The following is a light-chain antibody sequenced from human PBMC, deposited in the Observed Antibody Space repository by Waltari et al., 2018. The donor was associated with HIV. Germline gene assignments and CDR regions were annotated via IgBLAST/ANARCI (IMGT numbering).Light chain of an antibody. Sequence: QSVLTQTPSASGTPGQRVTISCSGSSSNIGSNTVNWYQQLPGTAPKLLIYSNYHRPSGVPDRFSGSKSGTSASLAISGLQSEDEADYYCATWDDSLNGRVFGGGTKLTVL. CDR2: SNY. V-gene: IGLV1-44*01. J-gene: IGLJ3*02. CDR1: SSNIGSNT. CDR3: ATWDDSLNGRV.